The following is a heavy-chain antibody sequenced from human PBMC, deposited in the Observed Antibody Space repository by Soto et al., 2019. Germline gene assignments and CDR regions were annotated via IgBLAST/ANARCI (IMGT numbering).Heavy chain of an antibody. Sequence: GGSLRLSCATSGFSFNSYWMSWVRQAPGKGLEWVANINQDGSEKSFVDSVKGRFTISRDNTKKSLYLQMNSLRVEDTAVYYCTREGYTSGCDYWGQGTLVTVSS. CDR1: GFSFNSYW. V-gene: IGHV3-7*05. J-gene: IGHJ4*02. CDR2: INQDGSEK. D-gene: IGHD6-19*01. CDR3: TREGYTSGCDY.